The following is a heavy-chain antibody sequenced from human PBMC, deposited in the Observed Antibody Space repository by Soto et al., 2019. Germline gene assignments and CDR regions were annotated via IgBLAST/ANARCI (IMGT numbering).Heavy chain of an antibody. CDR3: ATGPGGNCSSTSCYSGYYYYYGMDV. CDR1: GYSFTSYW. Sequence: PGETLKISCKGSGYSFTSYWIGWVRQMPGKGLEWMGIIYPGDSDTRYSPSFQGQVTISADKSISTAYLQWSSLKDSDTAMYYCATGPGGNCSSTSCYSGYYYYYGMDVWGQGTTVTVSS. CDR2: IYPGDSDT. D-gene: IGHD2-2*01. V-gene: IGHV5-51*01. J-gene: IGHJ6*02.